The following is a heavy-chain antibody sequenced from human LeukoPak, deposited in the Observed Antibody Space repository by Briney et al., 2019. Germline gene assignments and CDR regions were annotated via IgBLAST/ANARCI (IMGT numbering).Heavy chain of an antibody. CDR3: ARDPVIFYYYDSSGYFDY. CDR1: GYTFTSYG. D-gene: IGHD3-22*01. Sequence: ASVKVSCKASGYTFTSYGISWVRQAPGQGLEWMGWISAYNGNTNYAQKLQGRVTMTTDTSTSTAYMELRSLRSDDTAVYYCARDPVIFYYYDSSGYFDYWGQGTLVTVSS. CDR2: ISAYNGNT. V-gene: IGHV1-18*01. J-gene: IGHJ4*02.